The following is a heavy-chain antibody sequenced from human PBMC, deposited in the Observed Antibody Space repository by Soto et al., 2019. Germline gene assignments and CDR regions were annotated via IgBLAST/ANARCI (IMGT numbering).Heavy chain of an antibody. CDR3: ASLFFSTVTTHFGY. CDR2: ISAYNGNT. D-gene: IGHD4-17*01. J-gene: IGHJ4*02. Sequence: ASVKVSCKASGYTFTSYGISWVRQAPGQGLEWMGWISAYNGNTNYAQKFQGRVTITADESTSTAYMELSSLRSEDTAVYYCASLFFSTVTTHFGYWGQGTLVTVSS. V-gene: IGHV1-18*04. CDR1: GYTFTSYG.